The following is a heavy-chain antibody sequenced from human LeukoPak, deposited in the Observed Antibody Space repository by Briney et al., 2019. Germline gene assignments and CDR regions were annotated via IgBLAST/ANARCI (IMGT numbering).Heavy chain of an antibody. Sequence: SETLSLTCTVSGFSLSSYDWTWVRQPPGKGLEWIGYLYYTGNSKYNPSLQSRVTLSADTSKNQLSLKLTSVTAADSALYYCARSLWNHGSYFDSWGQGTLVTVSS. CDR2: LYYTGNS. CDR3: ARSLWNHGSYFDS. D-gene: IGHD1-14*01. J-gene: IGHJ4*02. V-gene: IGHV4-59*13. CDR1: GFSLSSYD.